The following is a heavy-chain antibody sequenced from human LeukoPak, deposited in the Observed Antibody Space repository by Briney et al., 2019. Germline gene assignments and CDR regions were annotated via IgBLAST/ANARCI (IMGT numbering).Heavy chain of an antibody. CDR3: TILSGSYRGATSQD. D-gene: IGHD1-26*01. V-gene: IGHV3-73*01. Sequence: AGGSLRLSCAASGFTFSGSTIHWVRQPSGKGLEWVGRIRSKTNIYATAYAASVKGRFTISRDDSKNTAYLQMNSLKTEDTAVYYCTILSGSYRGATSQDWGQGTLVTVSS. CDR2: IRSKTNIYAT. CDR1: GFTFSGST. J-gene: IGHJ4*02.